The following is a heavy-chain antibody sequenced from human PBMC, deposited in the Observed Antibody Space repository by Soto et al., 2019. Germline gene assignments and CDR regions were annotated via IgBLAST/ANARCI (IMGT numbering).Heavy chain of an antibody. CDR2: ISTYNGNT. Sequence: QVQLVQSGAEVKKPGASVKVSCKASGYSFTNYGISWVRQAPGQGLEWMGWISTYNGNTDYAQKLQGRITMTTDTPTTTAYKELESLTSDDTVVYYWARGAYCTGGSCYLGYYYYGMDVWGQGTTVTVSS. V-gene: IGHV1-18*01. D-gene: IGHD2-15*01. J-gene: IGHJ6*02. CDR1: GYSFTNYG. CDR3: ARGAYCTGGSCYLGYYYYGMDV.